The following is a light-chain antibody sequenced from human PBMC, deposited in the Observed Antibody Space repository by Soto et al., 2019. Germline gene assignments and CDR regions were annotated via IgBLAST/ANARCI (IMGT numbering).Light chain of an antibody. CDR3: ASYTSGTSGV. CDR2: DVT. J-gene: IGLJ3*02. CDR1: SSDVGGYTY. V-gene: IGLV2-14*03. Sequence: QSVLTQPASVSGSPGQSITISCTGTSSDVGGYTYVSWYQHHPGKAPKLMLYDVTNRPSGVSNRFSGSKSGNTASLTISGLQAEDEADYYCASYTSGTSGVFGGGTKLTVL.